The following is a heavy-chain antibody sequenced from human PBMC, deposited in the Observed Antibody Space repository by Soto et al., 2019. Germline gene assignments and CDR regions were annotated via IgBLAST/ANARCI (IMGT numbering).Heavy chain of an antibody. CDR2: INAGNGNT. V-gene: IGHV1-3*01. Sequence: ASVKVSCKASGYTFTSYAMHWVRQAPGQRLEWMGWINAGNGNTKYSQKFQGRVTITRDTSASTAYMELSSLRSEDTAVYYCARARESCGGECYSSWFDTWGQGTLVTVSS. J-gene: IGHJ5*02. CDR3: ARARESCGGECYSSWFDT. CDR1: GYTFTSYA. D-gene: IGHD2-21*01.